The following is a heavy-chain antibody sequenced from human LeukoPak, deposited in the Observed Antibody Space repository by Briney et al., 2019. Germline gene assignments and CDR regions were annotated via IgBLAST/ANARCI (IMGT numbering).Heavy chain of an antibody. J-gene: IGHJ4*02. Sequence: ASVKVSCKASGYTLTGYYIHWVRQAPGQGLEWMGWINPNSGVTNYAQKFQGSVTLTRDTPISTAYMEMSRLRSDDTAVYSCARAHMTTVTLGDYWGQGTLVTVSS. V-gene: IGHV1-2*02. D-gene: IGHD4-11*01. CDR3: ARAHMTTVTLGDY. CDR2: INPNSGVT. CDR1: GYTLTGYY.